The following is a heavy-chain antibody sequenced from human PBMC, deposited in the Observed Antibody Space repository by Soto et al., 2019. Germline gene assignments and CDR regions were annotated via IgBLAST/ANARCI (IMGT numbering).Heavy chain of an antibody. CDR3: IRGPRPTSVGTGAY. CDR2: INYDGSST. V-gene: IGHV3-74*01. CDR1: GFTFSTYW. D-gene: IGHD3-10*01. Sequence: EVQLVESGGGLVQPGGSLRLSCAASGFTFSTYWMHWVRQAPGKGLVWVSRINYDGSSTDYADSVKGRFTISRDNAKNTLYLQMNTLTAEDTAVYYCIRGPRPTSVGTGAYWGQGTLVTVSS. J-gene: IGHJ4*02.